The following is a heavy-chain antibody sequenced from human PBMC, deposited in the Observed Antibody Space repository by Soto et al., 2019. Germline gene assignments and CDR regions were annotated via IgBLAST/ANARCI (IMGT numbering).Heavy chain of an antibody. CDR3: AKGAGGSSGWYSFFDY. D-gene: IGHD6-19*01. CDR1: GFTFSSYA. CDR2: ISGSGGST. Sequence: GGSLRLSCAASGFTFSSYAMSWVRQAPGKGLEWVSAISGSGGSTYYADSVKGRFTISRDNSKNTLYLQMNSLRAEDTAVYYCAKGAGGSSGWYSFFDYWGQGTLVTVSS. J-gene: IGHJ4*02. V-gene: IGHV3-23*01.